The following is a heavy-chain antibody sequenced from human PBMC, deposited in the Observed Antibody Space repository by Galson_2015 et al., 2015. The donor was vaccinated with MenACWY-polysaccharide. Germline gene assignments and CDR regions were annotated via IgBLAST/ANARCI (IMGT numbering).Heavy chain of an antibody. V-gene: IGHV5-51*03. CDR2: IYPGDSDT. CDR1: GYTFSTYW. J-gene: IGHJ2*01. D-gene: IGHD6-6*01. Sequence: QSGAEVTKPGESLQISCTASGYTFSTYWIGWVRQKPGKGLEWMGIIYPGDSDTRYSPSFQGQVTISADKSINTAYLQWRSLKASDTAMYYCAGLGARTSWYFDLWGRGTPVTVSS. CDR3: AGLGARTSWYFDL.